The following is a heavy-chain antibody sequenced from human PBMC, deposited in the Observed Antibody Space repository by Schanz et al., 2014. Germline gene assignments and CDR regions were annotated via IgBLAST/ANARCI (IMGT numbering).Heavy chain of an antibody. V-gene: IGHV1-69*04. CDR1: GDTLSSYG. D-gene: IGHD2-15*01. CDR3: ARAGYCRDSGCYSLGIEY. CDR2: IIPNLGSA. Sequence: QVQLVQSGAEVTKPGSSVTVSCKASGDTLSSYGISWVRQAPGQGLEWMGRIIPNLGSANYAQKFQGRVTITADKSTSTVYMELSSLRSEDTAVYYCARAGYCRDSGCYSLGIEYWGQGTLVTVSS. J-gene: IGHJ4*02.